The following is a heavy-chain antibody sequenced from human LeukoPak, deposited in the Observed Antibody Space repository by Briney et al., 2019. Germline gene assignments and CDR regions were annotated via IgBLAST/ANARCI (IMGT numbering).Heavy chain of an antibody. Sequence: GESLKISCQGSGYSFTSYWIGWVRQMPGKGLEWMGIIYPGDSDTRYSPSFQGQVTISADRSISTAYLQWSSLKASDTAMYYCARRHCSSTSCWYNWFDPWGQGTLVTVSS. D-gene: IGHD2-2*01. V-gene: IGHV5-51*01. CDR1: GYSFTSYW. J-gene: IGHJ5*02. CDR2: IYPGDSDT. CDR3: ARRHCSSTSCWYNWFDP.